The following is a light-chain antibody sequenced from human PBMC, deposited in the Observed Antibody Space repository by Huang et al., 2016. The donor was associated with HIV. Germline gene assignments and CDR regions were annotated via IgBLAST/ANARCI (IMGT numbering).Light chain of an antibody. J-gene: IGKJ4*01. CDR2: DVS. CDR1: QSIGTY. V-gene: IGKV3-11*01. Sequence: EIVLTQSPVTLSLSPGDRATLSCRASQSIGTYLAWYQQKPGQAPRLLIYDVSNRATGVPARFSASGSETDFTLTIASLDPDDLAIYHCQQRSKWPLTFGGGTKVEMK. CDR3: QQRSKWPLT.